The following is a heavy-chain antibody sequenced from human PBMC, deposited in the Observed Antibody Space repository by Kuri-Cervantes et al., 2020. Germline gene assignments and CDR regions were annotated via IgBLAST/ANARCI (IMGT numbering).Heavy chain of an antibody. V-gene: IGHV1-8*02. CDR1: GYTFTSHG. CDR3: ARAYPRAYYDSSGYYYVLRWYFDL. CDR2: MNPNSGNT. D-gene: IGHD3-22*01. Sequence: ASVKVSCKASGYTFTSHGINWVRQATGQGLEWMGWMNPNSGNTGYAQKFQGRVTMTRNTSISTAYMELSSLRSEDTAVYYCARAYPRAYYDSSGYYYVLRWYFDLWGRGTLVTVSS. J-gene: IGHJ2*01.